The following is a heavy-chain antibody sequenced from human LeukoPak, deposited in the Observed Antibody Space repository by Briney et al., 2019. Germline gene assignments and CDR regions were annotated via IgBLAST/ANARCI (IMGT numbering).Heavy chain of an antibody. V-gene: IGHV3-33*01. CDR2: IAYDGSRA. J-gene: IGHJ4*02. Sequence: GGSLRLSCAGSGFTFGGYGMHWFRQTPGKGLEWVAVIAYDGSRAFYADSAKGRFTISRDNSKNTMSVQMDDLRAEDTAVYYCTRYNNDHFDYWGQGTLVTVSS. CDR1: GFTFGGYG. D-gene: IGHD1-14*01. CDR3: TRYNNDHFDY.